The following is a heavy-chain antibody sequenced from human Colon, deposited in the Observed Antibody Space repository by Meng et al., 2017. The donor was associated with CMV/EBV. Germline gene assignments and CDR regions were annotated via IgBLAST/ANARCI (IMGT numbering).Heavy chain of an antibody. CDR2: ISAYNGNT. V-gene: IGHV1-18*01. J-gene: IGHJ4*02. CDR1: GYTFTTYG. CDR3: ARDRGYETSGYIADY. Sequence: ASVKVSCKAAGYTFTTYGITWVRQAPGQGLEWMGWISAYNGNTDYGRRLQGRGTLTTDTSATTAYRELRNLKSDDTAIYYCARDRGYETSGYIADYWGQGTLVTVSS. D-gene: IGHD5-12*01.